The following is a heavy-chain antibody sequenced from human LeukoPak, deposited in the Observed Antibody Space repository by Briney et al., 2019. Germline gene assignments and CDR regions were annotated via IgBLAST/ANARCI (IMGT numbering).Heavy chain of an antibody. CDR1: GFTFSSYG. Sequence: PGGSLRLSCAASGFTFSSYGMHWVRRAPGKGLEWVAVIWYDGSNKYYADSVKGRFTISRDNSKNTLYPQMNSLRAEDTAVYYCARGVGFDYWGQGTLVTVSS. CDR2: IWYDGSNK. J-gene: IGHJ4*02. D-gene: IGHD2-15*01. CDR3: ARGVGFDY. V-gene: IGHV3-33*01.